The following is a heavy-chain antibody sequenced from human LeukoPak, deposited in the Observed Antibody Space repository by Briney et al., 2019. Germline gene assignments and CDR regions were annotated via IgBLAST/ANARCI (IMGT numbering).Heavy chain of an antibody. CDR2: IYYSGSA. Sequence: SETLSLTCTVSGGSISSYYWNWIRQPPGKGLEWIGYIYYSGSATYNPSLKSRVTISVDTSKNQFSLKLSSVTAADTAVYYCARGLYYDFWSGYSIPLFDYWGQGTLVTVSS. V-gene: IGHV4-59*01. CDR1: GGSISSYY. D-gene: IGHD3-3*01. J-gene: IGHJ4*02. CDR3: ARGLYYDFWSGYSIPLFDY.